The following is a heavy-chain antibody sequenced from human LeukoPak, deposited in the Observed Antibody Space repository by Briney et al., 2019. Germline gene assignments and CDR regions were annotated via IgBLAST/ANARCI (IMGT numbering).Heavy chain of an antibody. CDR1: GGSISSSSYY. CDR2: IYYIGST. V-gene: IGHV4-39*01. Sequence: PSETLSLTCTVSGGSISSSSYYWGWIRQPPGKGLEWIGGIYYIGSTYYNPSLKSRVTIYVDTSKNQLSLKLTSVTAADTAVYYCARHQRGDYTFDYWGQGTLVTVSS. D-gene: IGHD4-17*01. CDR3: ARHQRGDYTFDY. J-gene: IGHJ4*02.